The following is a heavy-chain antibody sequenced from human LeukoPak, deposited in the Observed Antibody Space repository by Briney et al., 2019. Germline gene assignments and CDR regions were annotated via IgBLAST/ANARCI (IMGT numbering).Heavy chain of an antibody. D-gene: IGHD6-13*01. Sequence: GGSLRLSCAGSGFTFSTYWLSWVRQAPGKGLEWVAVISYDGSNKYYADSVKGRFTISRDNSKNTLYLQMNSLRAEDTAVYYCARVEEWVIAAALDYWGQGTLVTVSS. CDR2: ISYDGSNK. V-gene: IGHV3-30-3*01. CDR3: ARVEEWVIAAALDY. CDR1: GFTFSTYW. J-gene: IGHJ4*02.